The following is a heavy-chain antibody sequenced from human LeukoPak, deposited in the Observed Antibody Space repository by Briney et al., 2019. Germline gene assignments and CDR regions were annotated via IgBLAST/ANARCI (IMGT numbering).Heavy chain of an antibody. CDR3: ARDGPSRYNWNDNNY. J-gene: IGHJ4*02. D-gene: IGHD1-20*01. CDR2: ISYDGSNK. Sequence: GRSLRLSCAASGFTFSSYAMHWVRQAPGKGLEWVAVISYDGSNKYYADSVKGRFTISRDNSKNTLYLQMNSLRAEDTAVYYCARDGPSRYNWNDNNYWGQGTLVTVSS. V-gene: IGHV3-30*04. CDR1: GFTFSSYA.